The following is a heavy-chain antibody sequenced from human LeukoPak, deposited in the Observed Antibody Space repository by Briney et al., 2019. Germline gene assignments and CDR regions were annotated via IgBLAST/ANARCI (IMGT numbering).Heavy chain of an antibody. D-gene: IGHD1-14*01. CDR3: ARAAGYYFDY. Sequence: SVKVSCKASGGTFSSYAISWVRQAPGQGLEWMGRIIPILGIANYAQKFQGRVTITADKSTSTAYMELSSLRSEDTAVYHCARAAGYYFDYWGQGTLVTVSS. J-gene: IGHJ4*02. V-gene: IGHV1-69*04. CDR2: IIPILGIA. CDR1: GGTFSSYA.